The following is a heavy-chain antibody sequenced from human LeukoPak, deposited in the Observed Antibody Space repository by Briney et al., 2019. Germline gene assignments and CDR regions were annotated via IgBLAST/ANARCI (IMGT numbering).Heavy chain of an antibody. J-gene: IGHJ4*02. CDR1: GGSISSGDYY. Sequence: TLSLTCTVSGGSISSGDYYWSWIRQPPGKGLEWIGYIYYSGNTYYNPSLKSRVTISVDTSKNQFSLKLSSVTAADTAVYYCASCSGGSCYVMVYWGQGTLVTVSS. CDR2: IYYSGNT. CDR3: ASCSGGSCYVMVY. D-gene: IGHD2-15*01. V-gene: IGHV4-30-4*08.